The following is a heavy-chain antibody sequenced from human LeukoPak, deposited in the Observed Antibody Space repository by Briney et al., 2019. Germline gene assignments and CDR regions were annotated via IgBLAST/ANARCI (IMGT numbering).Heavy chain of an antibody. CDR1: GGSFSGYY. D-gene: IGHD6-19*01. CDR2: INHSGST. CDR3: ARGGIAVAGAYYFDY. Sequence: PSETLSLTCAVYGGSFSGYYWSWIRQPPGKGLEWIGEINHSGSTNYNPSLKSRVTISVDTSKNQSSLKLSSVTAADTAVYYCARGGIAVAGAYYFDYWGQGTLVTVSS. J-gene: IGHJ4*02. V-gene: IGHV4-34*01.